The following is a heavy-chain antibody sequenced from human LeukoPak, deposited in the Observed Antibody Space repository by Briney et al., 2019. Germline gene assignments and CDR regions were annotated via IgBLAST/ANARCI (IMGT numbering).Heavy chain of an antibody. CDR1: GYTFRIYA. CDR2: IDTNTGNP. Sequence: GASVKVSRKASGYTFRIYAINWVRQAPGQGLEWMGWIDTNTGNPTYAQGFTGRFVFSLDTSVTTVYLQISSLKAEDTAVYYCARDGYGDDAFDFWGQGTMVTVSS. D-gene: IGHD4-17*01. CDR3: ARDGYGDDAFDF. V-gene: IGHV7-4-1*02. J-gene: IGHJ3*01.